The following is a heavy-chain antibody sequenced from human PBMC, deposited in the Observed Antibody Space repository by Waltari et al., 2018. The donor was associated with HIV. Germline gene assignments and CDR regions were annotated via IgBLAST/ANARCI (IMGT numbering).Heavy chain of an antibody. CDR2: INSDGNST. Sequence: EVQLVESGGGSVQPGGSLRLSCAASGFTVSSYWMFWVRQVPGKGLVWVSRINSDGNSTTYADSVKGRFTISRDNAKNTLYLQMNSLRAEDTAMYYWTRGNGHAFDLWGQGTMVTVSS. J-gene: IGHJ3*01. D-gene: IGHD2-8*01. CDR3: TRGNGHAFDL. V-gene: IGHV3-74*01. CDR1: GFTVSSYW.